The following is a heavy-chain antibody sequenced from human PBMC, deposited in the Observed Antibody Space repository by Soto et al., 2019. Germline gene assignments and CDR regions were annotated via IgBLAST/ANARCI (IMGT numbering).Heavy chain of an antibody. J-gene: IGHJ3*02. CDR2: ISYDGSNK. CDR1: GFTFSSYA. D-gene: IGHD3-22*01. CDR3: AREGQIDRSPITMIVAANLPRGAFDI. V-gene: IGHV3-30-3*01. Sequence: GGSLRLSCAASGFTFSSYAMHWVRQAPGKGLEWVAVISYDGSNKYYADSVKGRFIISRDNSKNTLYLQMNSLRAEDTAVYYCAREGQIDRSPITMIVAANLPRGAFDIWGQGTMVTVSS.